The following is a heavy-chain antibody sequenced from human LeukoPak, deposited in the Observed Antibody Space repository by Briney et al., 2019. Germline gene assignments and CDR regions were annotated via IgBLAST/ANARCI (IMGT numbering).Heavy chain of an antibody. D-gene: IGHD3-9*01. CDR3: ARDSREYDILTGYYTYYFDY. Sequence: GGSLRLSCAASGFTFSSYSMNWVRQAPGKGLEWVSSISSSSYIYYADSVKGRFTISRDNAKNSLYLQMNSLRAEDTAVYYCARDSREYDILTGYYTYYFDYWGQGTLVTVSS. J-gene: IGHJ4*02. CDR2: ISSSSYI. CDR1: GFTFSSYS. V-gene: IGHV3-21*01.